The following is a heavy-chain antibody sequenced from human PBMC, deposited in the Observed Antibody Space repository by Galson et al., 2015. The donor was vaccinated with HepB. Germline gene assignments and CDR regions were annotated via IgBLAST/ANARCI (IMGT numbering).Heavy chain of an antibody. D-gene: IGHD5-18*01. J-gene: IGHJ2*01. Sequence: SLRLSCAASGFIFDNYAMHWIRQAPGKGLEWMTFISSDETDKYYAASVKGRFTVSRDNSKNTLYLQLNNLRPEDTAMYYCARDPLRIDTALIPPLLFDLWGRGTLVSVSS. CDR3: ARDPLRIDTALIPPLLFDL. CDR1: GFIFDNYA. V-gene: IGHV3-30*03. CDR2: ISSDETDK.